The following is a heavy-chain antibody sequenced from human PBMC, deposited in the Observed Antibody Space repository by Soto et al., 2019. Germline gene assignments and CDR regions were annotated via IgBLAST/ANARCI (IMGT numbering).Heavy chain of an antibody. V-gene: IGHV4-59*02. CDR1: GGSVGTYY. J-gene: IGHJ5*02. CDR2: IYYSGIT. Sequence: QVQLQESGPGLVKPSETLSLTCTVSGGSVGTYYWHWIRQPPGKGLEWIGYIYYSGITKYNPSLKTRVTMSLDTSKNQFSLRLSSVTASDTAVYYCARVAYSTSCFQCFDPWGQGTLVTVSS. D-gene: IGHD2-2*01. CDR3: ARVAYSTSCFQCFDP.